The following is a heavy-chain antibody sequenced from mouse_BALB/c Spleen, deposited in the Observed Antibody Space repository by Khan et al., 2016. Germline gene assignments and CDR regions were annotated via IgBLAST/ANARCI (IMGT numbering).Heavy chain of an antibody. CDR2: IDPANDNT. CDR1: GFNTKDTY. CDR3: ARSCDDAGFGY. V-gene: IGHV14-3*02. D-gene: IGHD2-3*01. Sequence: VQLKESGAELVKPGASVKLSCTASGFNTKDTYMHGMIQRPEQGLEWIGRIDPANDNTKYDPKFQGKATITADTSSNTASLQLSSLTSAESAVYYCARSCDDAGFGYWGQRTLVTVSA. J-gene: IGHJ3*02.